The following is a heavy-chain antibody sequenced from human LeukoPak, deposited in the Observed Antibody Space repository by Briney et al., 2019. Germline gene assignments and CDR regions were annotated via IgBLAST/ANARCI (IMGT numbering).Heavy chain of an antibody. D-gene: IGHD3-10*01. CDR2: IYTSGST. V-gene: IGHV4-61*02. Sequence: SQTLSLTCTVSGGSISSGSYYWSWIRQPAGKGLEWIGRIYTSGSTNYNPSLKSRVTISVGTSKNQFSLKLSSVTAADTAVYYCAREDYYGSGSHMDVWGKGTTVTVSS. CDR1: GGSISSGSYY. CDR3: AREDYYGSGSHMDV. J-gene: IGHJ6*03.